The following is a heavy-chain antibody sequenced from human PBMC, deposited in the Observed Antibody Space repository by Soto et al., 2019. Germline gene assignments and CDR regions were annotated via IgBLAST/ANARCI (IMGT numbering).Heavy chain of an antibody. D-gene: IGHD4-17*01. Sequence: QVQLVQSGAEVKKPGSSVKVSCKASGGTFSSYAISWVRQAPGQGLEWMGGIIPIFGTANYAQKFQGRVKITADESTSTAHMELSSLRSEDTAVYYYASAVVGDYASKGGGGFDYWGQGTLVTVSS. J-gene: IGHJ4*02. V-gene: IGHV1-69*12. CDR1: GGTFSSYA. CDR3: ASAVVGDYASKGGGGFDY. CDR2: IIPIFGTA.